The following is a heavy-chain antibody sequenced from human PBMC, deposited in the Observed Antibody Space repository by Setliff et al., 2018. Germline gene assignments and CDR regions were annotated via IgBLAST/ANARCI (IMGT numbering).Heavy chain of an antibody. V-gene: IGHV1-18*01. CDR1: GYTFTESI. CDR3: LRLVRYCSRTTCQKTSGDEV. CDR2: IGVYSGNT. Sequence: ASVKVSCKASGYTFTESIVSWVRQAPGQGLEWMGWIGVYSGNTYSAQKFQDRLTMTADTSTNMAHMELRGLRSDDTAVYYCLRLVRYCSRTTCQKTSGDEVWGQGTLVTSPQ. D-gene: IGHD2-8*01. J-gene: IGHJ4*02.